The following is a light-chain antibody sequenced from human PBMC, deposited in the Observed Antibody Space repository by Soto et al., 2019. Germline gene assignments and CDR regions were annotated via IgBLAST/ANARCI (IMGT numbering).Light chain of an antibody. V-gene: IGKV3-11*01. Sequence: EIVLTQSPATLSLSPGERAILSCRASQSVSSYLAWYQQKPGQAPRLLIYDASNRATGIPARFSGSGSGTDFTLTINSLEPEDFAVYYCQQRSNWSFGQGTRLEIK. CDR3: QQRSNWS. J-gene: IGKJ5*01. CDR2: DAS. CDR1: QSVSSY.